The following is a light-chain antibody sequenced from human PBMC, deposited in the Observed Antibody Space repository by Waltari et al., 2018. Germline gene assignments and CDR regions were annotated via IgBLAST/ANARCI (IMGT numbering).Light chain of an antibody. J-gene: IGKJ1*01. V-gene: IGKV1-8*01. CDR2: ATS. CDR1: QAISSY. Sequence: AIRMTQSPSSLSASTGDRVTITCRASQAISSYLAWYQQKPGNAPKFLIYATSTLQSGVPSRFSGSGFGTDFTLTINCLQSEDFATYYCQQYYNYPWTFGQGTKVEIK. CDR3: QQYYNYPWT.